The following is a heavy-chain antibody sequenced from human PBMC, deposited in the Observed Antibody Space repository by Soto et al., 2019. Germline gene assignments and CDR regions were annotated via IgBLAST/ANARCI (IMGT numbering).Heavy chain of an antibody. Sequence: SQTLSLTCAIPGDSVSSNTAGWNWIRQSPSRGLEWLGRTYYRSRWYNDYAVSVKSRITITPDTSKNQLSLQLNSVTPEDTAVYFCARDLEDPVEVPAETYFHFSGMDVWGQGTTVTVSS. CDR2: TYYRSRWYN. CDR1: GDSVSSNTAG. J-gene: IGHJ6*02. V-gene: IGHV6-1*01. D-gene: IGHD2-2*01. CDR3: ARDLEDPVEVPAETYFHFSGMDV.